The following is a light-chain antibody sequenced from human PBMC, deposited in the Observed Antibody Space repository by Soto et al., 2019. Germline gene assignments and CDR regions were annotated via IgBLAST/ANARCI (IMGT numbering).Light chain of an antibody. CDR2: DTS. J-gene: IGKJ1*01. CDR1: QSVSND. CDR3: QQRSSWPPWT. V-gene: IGKV3-11*01. Sequence: EIVLTQSPVTLSLSPGERATLSCRASQSVSNDLAWYQQKPGQAPRLLIYDTSTRATGIPARFSGSGSGTDFSLSVSSLEPEDFAVYYCQQRSSWPPWTFGQGTKVEIK.